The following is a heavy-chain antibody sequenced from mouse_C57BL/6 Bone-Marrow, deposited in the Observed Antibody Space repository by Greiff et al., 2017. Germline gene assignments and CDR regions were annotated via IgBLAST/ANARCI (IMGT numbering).Heavy chain of an antibody. D-gene: IGHD1-1*01. V-gene: IGHV1-82*01. CDR1: GYALSSSG. CDR3: ARSLPYYGSSNWYFDV. CDR2: IYPGDGDT. J-gene: IGHJ1*03. Sequence: QVHVKQSGPELVKPGASGKISCKASGYALSSSGMNWVKQRPGKGLEWIGRIYPGDGDTNYNGKFKGKATLTADKSSSTAYMQLSSLTSEDSAVYFCARSLPYYGSSNWYFDVWGTGTTVTVSS.